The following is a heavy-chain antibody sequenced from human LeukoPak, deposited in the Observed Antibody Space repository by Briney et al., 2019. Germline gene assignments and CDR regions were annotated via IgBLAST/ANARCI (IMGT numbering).Heavy chain of an antibody. CDR3: ARIQWYSSGWYYFDY. CDR2: ITNSSGYI. V-gene: IGHV3-21*01. Sequence: PGGSLRLSCAVSGFTFSTYSMNWVRQAPGKGLEWVSSITNSSGYIYYADSVQGRFTISRDNAKNSLFLQMDSLRAEDTAVYYCARIQWYSSGWYYFDYWGQGTLVTVSS. J-gene: IGHJ4*02. CDR1: GFTFSTYS. D-gene: IGHD6-19*01.